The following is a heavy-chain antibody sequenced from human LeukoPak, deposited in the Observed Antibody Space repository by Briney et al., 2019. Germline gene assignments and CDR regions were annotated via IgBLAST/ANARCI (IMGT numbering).Heavy chain of an antibody. D-gene: IGHD1-7*01. V-gene: IGHV1-69*01. J-gene: IGHJ3*02. Sequence: GASVKVSCKASGGTFSSYAISWVRQAPGQGLEWMGGIIPIFGTANYAQKFQGRVTITADESTSTAYMELSSLRSEDTAVYYCASPRRNWNWGQNDAFDIWGQGTMVTVSS. CDR1: GGTFSSYA. CDR3: ASPRRNWNWGQNDAFDI. CDR2: IIPIFGTA.